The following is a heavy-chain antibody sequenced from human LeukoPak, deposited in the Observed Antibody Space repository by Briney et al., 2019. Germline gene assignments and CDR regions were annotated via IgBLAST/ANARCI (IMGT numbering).Heavy chain of an antibody. D-gene: IGHD2-2*01. V-gene: IGHV3-30-3*01. CDR1: GFTFSSYA. CDR3: ARERSGVYCSSTSCRIRGANDY. J-gene: IGHJ4*02. CDR2: MSYDGSNK. Sequence: PGGSLRLSCAASGFTFSSYAMHWVRQAPGKGLEWVAVMSYDGSNKYYADSVKGRFTISRDNSKNTLYLQMNSLRAEDTAVYYCARERSGVYCSSTSCRIRGANDYWGQGTLVTVSS.